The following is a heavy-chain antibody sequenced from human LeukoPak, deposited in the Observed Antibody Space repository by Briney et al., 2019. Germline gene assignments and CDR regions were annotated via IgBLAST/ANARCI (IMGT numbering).Heavy chain of an antibody. V-gene: IGHV3-7*01. CDR2: KKQDGSEK. D-gene: IGHD1-1*01. CDR1: GFSLLIYW. J-gene: IGHJ2*01. Sequence: GGLRLSHAHSGFSLLIYWVSWVPPAPGGGREGGANKKQDGSEKYYVDSVKGRFTISRDNAKNSLYLQMNSLRAEDTAVYYCARDWTLRYNWNGYFDLWGRGTLVTVSS. CDR3: ARDWTLRYNWNGYFDL.